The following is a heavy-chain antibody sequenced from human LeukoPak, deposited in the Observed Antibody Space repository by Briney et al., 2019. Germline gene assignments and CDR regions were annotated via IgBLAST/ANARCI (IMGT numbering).Heavy chain of an antibody. V-gene: IGHV1-69*13. J-gene: IGHJ6*02. CDR1: GGTFSSYG. Sequence: SVKVSCKASGGTFSSYGISWVRQAPGQGLEWMGGIIPIFGTVNYAQKFQGRVTITADESTSTAYMELSSLRSEDTAVYYCARTGENPPAATLYGMDVWGQGTTVTVSS. CDR2: IIPIFGTV. D-gene: IGHD2-15*01. CDR3: ARTGENPPAATLYGMDV.